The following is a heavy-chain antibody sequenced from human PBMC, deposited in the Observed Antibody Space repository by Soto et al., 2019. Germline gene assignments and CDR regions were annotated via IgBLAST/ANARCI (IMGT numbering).Heavy chain of an antibody. D-gene: IGHD3-3*01. CDR2: ISSIGSTI. Sequence: GGSLRLSCAASGFTFSSYEMNWARQAPGKGLERVSYISSIGSTIYYADSVKGRFTISRDNAKNSLYLQMNSLRAEDTAVYYFARGHDFLSGEGPSAFDSCGHGTLVTVSS. CDR3: ARGHDFLSGEGPSAFDS. V-gene: IGHV3-48*03. CDR1: GFTFSSYE. J-gene: IGHJ4*01.